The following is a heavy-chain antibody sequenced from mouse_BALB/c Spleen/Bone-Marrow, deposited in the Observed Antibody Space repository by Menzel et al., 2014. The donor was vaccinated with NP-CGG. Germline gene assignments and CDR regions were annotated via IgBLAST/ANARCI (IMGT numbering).Heavy chain of an antibody. V-gene: IGHV5-9-3*01. CDR1: GSTFSSYA. D-gene: IGHD1-1*01. CDR2: ISSGWSYS. CDR3: ARSLYDYDAMDY. Sequence: VQLNESGRGLVKPGGSLKLSCAASGSTFSSYAMSWVRQTPAKMLESVATISSGWSYSYYADSRKGRLTISRDNAKNALYLQMSSLRSEDTAMYDCARSLYDYDAMDYWGQGTSVTVSS. J-gene: IGHJ4*01.